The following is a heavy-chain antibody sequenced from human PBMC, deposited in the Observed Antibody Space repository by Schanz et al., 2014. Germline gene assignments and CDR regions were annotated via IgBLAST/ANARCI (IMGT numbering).Heavy chain of an antibody. D-gene: IGHD1-26*01. CDR2: ISSTGSNK. J-gene: IGHJ4*02. V-gene: IGHV3-30*18. CDR1: GFTFSIYG. Sequence: QVQLVESGGGVVQPGRSLRLSCAASGFTFSIYGMHWVRQAPGKGLEWVAVISSTGSNKYYADSVKGRVTISRDNCKNSLYLQMNSLRAEDTAVYYCAKDRGSLVYCFRYGGQGTLVTVSS. CDR3: AKDRGSLVYCFRY.